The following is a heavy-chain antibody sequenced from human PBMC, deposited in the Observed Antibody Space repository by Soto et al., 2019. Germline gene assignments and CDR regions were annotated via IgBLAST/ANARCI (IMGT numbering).Heavy chain of an antibody. Sequence: SETLSLTCTVSGGSIRSYYWSWIRQPPGKGLEWIGYIYYSGSTNYNPSLKSRVTISGDMSKNQFSLRLTSVTAADTAVYYCARVDSGVTAYFDSWGQGILVTVSS. CDR1: GGSIRSYY. CDR2: IYYSGST. V-gene: IGHV4-59*12. D-gene: IGHD2-21*02. CDR3: ARVDSGVTAYFDS. J-gene: IGHJ4*02.